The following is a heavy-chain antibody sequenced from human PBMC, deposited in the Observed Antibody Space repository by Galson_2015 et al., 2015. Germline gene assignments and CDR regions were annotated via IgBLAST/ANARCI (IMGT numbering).Heavy chain of an antibody. CDR1: GFTFSSYA. V-gene: IGHV3-23*01. CDR2: IGARDSGT. Sequence: SLRLSCAASGFTFSSYAMSWVRQAPGKGLEWVSIIGARDSGTYYADSVKGRFTISRDNFKNMLYVQMNKLRAEDTAVYYCARGLALQFDYLGQGAMVTYSS. D-gene: IGHD2-21*01. J-gene: IGHJ4*02. CDR3: ARGLALQFDY.